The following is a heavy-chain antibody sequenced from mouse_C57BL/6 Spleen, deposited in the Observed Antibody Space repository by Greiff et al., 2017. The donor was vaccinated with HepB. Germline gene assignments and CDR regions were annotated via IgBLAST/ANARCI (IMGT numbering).Heavy chain of an antibody. D-gene: IGHD2-3*01. CDR3: ARGIYDVYYIFDY. CDR2: INYDGSST. V-gene: IGHV5-16*01. J-gene: IGHJ2*01. Sequence: EVKLMESEGGLVQPGSSMKLSCTASGFTFSDYYMAWVRQVPEKGLEWVANINYDGSSTYYLDSLKSRFIISRDNAKNILYLQMSSLKSEDTATYYCARGIYDVYYIFDYWGQGTTLTVSS. CDR1: GFTFSDYY.